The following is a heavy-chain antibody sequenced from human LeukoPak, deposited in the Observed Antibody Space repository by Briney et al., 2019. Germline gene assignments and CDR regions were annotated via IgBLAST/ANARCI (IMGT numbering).Heavy chain of an antibody. Sequence: GGSLRLSCAASDFSFSNYAMSWVRQAPGKGLEWVSAVSNRGSSSYYADSVKGRFTISRDNSKNTLYLQMNSLRAEDTAVYYCAKVVSIAARPEFDYWGQGTLVTVSS. V-gene: IGHV3-23*01. CDR2: VSNRGSSS. CDR1: DFSFSNYA. J-gene: IGHJ4*02. CDR3: AKVVSIAARPEFDY. D-gene: IGHD6-6*01.